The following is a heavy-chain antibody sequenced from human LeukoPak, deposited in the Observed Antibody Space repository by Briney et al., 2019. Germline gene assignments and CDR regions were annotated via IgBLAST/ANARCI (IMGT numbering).Heavy chain of an antibody. CDR1: GYSFTSYW. J-gene: IGHJ5*02. D-gene: IGHD3-16*02. CDR3: ARAYYDYVWGSYLNNWFDP. CDR2: IYPGDSDT. Sequence: GESLKISCKGSGYSFTSYWIGWVRQMPGEGLEWMGIIYPGDSDTRYSPSFQGQVTISADKSISTAYLQWSSLKASDTAMYYCARAYYDYVWGSYLNNWFDPWGQGTLVTVSS. V-gene: IGHV5-51*01.